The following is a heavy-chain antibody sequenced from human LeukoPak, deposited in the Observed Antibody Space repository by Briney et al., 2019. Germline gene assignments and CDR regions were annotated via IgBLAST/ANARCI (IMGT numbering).Heavy chain of an antibody. CDR1: GYSISIGYY. Sequence: SETLSLTCAVSGYSISIGYYWGWIRQPPGKGLEWIGSIYRSGTTYYNPSLQSRVTISLDASKNQFSLKLSSVTAADTAVYYCAGGPYDTSFDYWGQGTLVTVSS. J-gene: IGHJ4*02. CDR3: AGGPYDTSFDY. D-gene: IGHD3-22*01. CDR2: IYRSGTT. V-gene: IGHV4-38-2*01.